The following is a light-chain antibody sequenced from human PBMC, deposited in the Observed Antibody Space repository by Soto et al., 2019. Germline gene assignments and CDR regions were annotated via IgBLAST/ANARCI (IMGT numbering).Light chain of an antibody. CDR2: SNN. J-gene: IGLJ3*02. V-gene: IGLV1-44*01. CDR3: AAWDDSLNGPV. Sequence: QSVLTQPPSASGTPGQRVTISCSGSSSNIRSNSVNWYQQLPGTAPKVLIYSNNQRPSGVPDRFSGSKSGTSASLAISGLQSEDEADYYCAAWDDSLNGPVFGGGTQLTVL. CDR1: SSNIRSNS.